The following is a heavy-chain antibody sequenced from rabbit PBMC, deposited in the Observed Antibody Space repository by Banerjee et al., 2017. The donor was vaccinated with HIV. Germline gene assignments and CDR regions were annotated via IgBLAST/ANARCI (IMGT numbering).Heavy chain of an antibody. V-gene: IGHV1S45*01. Sequence: QEQLEESGGDLVKPEGSLKLTCKASAFSFSNKYVMCGVRQAPGKGLEWIACINTSSGNTVYASWAKGRFTISKTSSTTVTMQMTSLTAADTATYFCGRGTAGYRYYLNLWGPGTLVTVS. CDR2: INTSSGNT. D-gene: IGHD7-1*01. CDR1: AFSFSNKYV. CDR3: GRGTAGYRYYLNL. J-gene: IGHJ4*01.